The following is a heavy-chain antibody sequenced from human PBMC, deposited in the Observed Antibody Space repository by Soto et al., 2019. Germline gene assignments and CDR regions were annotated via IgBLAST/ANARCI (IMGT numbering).Heavy chain of an antibody. J-gene: IGHJ6*02. Sequence: GGSLRLSCAASGFTFSSYSMDWVRQAPGKGLEWVSSISSSSSYIYYADSVKGRFTISRDNAKNSLYLQMNSLRAEDTAVYYCARDHPENVVVTAILSGMDVWGQGTTVTVSS. D-gene: IGHD2-21*02. CDR2: ISSSSSYI. CDR3: ARDHPENVVVTAILSGMDV. V-gene: IGHV3-21*01. CDR1: GFTFSSYS.